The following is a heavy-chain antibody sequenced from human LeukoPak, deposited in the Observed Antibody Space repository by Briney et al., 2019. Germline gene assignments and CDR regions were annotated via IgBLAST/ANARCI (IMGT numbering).Heavy chain of an antibody. J-gene: IGHJ5*02. CDR2: ITDSGGST. Sequence: GGSLRLSCAGSGFTFNNYAMSWVRQAPGKGLEWVSAITDSGGSTYHADSVKGRFTISRDNSENTLYLQMNSLRAEDTAIYYCAKDGVGGYFVPIDPWGQGTLVTVSS. CDR3: AKDGVGGYFVPIDP. V-gene: IGHV3-23*01. CDR1: GFTFNNYA. D-gene: IGHD3-9*01.